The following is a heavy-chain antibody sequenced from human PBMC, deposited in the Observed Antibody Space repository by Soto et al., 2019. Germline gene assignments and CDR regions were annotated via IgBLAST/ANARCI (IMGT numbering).Heavy chain of an antibody. D-gene: IGHD3-16*01. CDR3: AISERGGDDAFDI. Sequence: QVQLQQWGAGLLKPSETLSLTCAVYGGSFSGYYWSWIRQRPGKGLEWIGEINHRGSTNYNPSLKSRVTISVDTSKNQFSLRLGSVTAADTAVYYCAISERGGDDAFDIWGQGTRVTVSS. V-gene: IGHV4-34*01. CDR2: INHRGST. CDR1: GGSFSGYY. J-gene: IGHJ3*02.